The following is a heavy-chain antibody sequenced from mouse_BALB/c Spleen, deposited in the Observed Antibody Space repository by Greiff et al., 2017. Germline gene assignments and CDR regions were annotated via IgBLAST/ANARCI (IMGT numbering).Heavy chain of an antibody. V-gene: IGHV1-5*01. J-gene: IGHJ4*01. D-gene: IGHD1-1*01. CDR1: GYTFTSYW. Sequence: DVKLQESGTVLARPGASVKMSCKASGYTFTSYWMHWVKQRPGQGLEWIGAIYPGNSDTSYNQKFKGKAKLTAVTSTSTAYMELSSLTNEDSAVYYCTRLGTVVAYYYAMDYWGQGTSVTVSS. CDR3: TRLGTVVAYYYAMDY. CDR2: IYPGNSDT.